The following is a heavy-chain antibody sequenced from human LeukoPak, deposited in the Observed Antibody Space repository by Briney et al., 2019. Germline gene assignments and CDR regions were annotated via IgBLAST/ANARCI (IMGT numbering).Heavy chain of an antibody. CDR3: TTDQSYTAMVKIADY. Sequence: GGSLRLSCAASGFTFSNAWMSWVRQAPGKGLEWVGRIKSKTDGCTTDYAAPVKGRFTIARDDSKNTLYLQMNSLKTEDTALYYCTTDQSYTAMVKIADYWGQGTLVTVSS. CDR1: GFTFSNAW. CDR2: IKSKTDGCTT. D-gene: IGHD5-18*01. V-gene: IGHV3-15*01. J-gene: IGHJ4*02.